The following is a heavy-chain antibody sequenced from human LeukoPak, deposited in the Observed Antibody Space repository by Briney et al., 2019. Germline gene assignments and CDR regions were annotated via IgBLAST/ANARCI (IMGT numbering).Heavy chain of an antibody. CDR3: ARAPNSLYDSSGYYYFYDY. Sequence: SVKVSCKASGGTFSSYTISWVRQAHGQGLEWMGRIIPILGIANYAQKFQGRVTITADKSTSTAYMELSSLRSEDTAVYYCARAPNSLYDSSGYYYFYDYWGQGTLVTVSS. CDR1: GGTFSSYT. D-gene: IGHD3-22*01. V-gene: IGHV1-69*02. CDR2: IIPILGIA. J-gene: IGHJ4*02.